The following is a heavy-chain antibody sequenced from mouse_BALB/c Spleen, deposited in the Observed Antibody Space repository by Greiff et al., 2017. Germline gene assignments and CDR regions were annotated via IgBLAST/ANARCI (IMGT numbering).Heavy chain of an antibody. CDR2: IYPRDGDT. Sequence: QVQLLQSGPELVKPGASVKISCKASGYAFSSSRMYWVKQRPGQGLEWIGSIYPRDGDTNYNGKFKGKATLTADKSTSTAYMQLSSLTSVDSAVYFCARGPTVEAPGDDWGEGTTVTVSS. CDR3: ARGPTVEAPGDD. D-gene: IGHD5-1*01. CDR1: GYAFSSSR. J-gene: IGHJ1*01. V-gene: IGHV1-80*01.